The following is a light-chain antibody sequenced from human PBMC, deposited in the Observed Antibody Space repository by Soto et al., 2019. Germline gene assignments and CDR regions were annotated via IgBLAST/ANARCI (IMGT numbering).Light chain of an antibody. CDR1: QSVSSTY. J-gene: IGKJ2*01. Sequence: EIVMTQSPATLSASPGERATLSCTAGQSVSSTYLAWYQQKPGQAPRLLIYGASSRATGIPDRFSGSGSGTDFTLTISRLEPEDFAVYYCQQYGSSPTYTFGQGTKLEIK. CDR3: QQYGSSPTYT. CDR2: GAS. V-gene: IGKV3-20*01.